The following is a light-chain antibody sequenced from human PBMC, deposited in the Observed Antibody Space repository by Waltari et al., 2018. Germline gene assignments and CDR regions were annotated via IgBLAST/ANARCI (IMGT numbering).Light chain of an antibody. Sequence: EILMTQSPVTLSVSPGERATLSCRASQSITSNLAWYQQKPGQALRPLIYDASTRAPSTPARFRGSGSGTEFTLTISSLQSEDYAVYYCQQYNHWPPITFGQGTRLEIK. CDR1: QSITSN. V-gene: IGKV3-15*01. J-gene: IGKJ5*01. CDR3: QQYNHWPPIT. CDR2: DAS.